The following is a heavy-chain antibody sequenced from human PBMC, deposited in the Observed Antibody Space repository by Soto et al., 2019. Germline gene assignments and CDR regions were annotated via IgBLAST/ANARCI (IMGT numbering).Heavy chain of an antibody. V-gene: IGHV3-48*01. CDR1: GLTFSSYS. J-gene: IGHJ5*02. D-gene: IGHD6-19*01. CDR2: ISSSSSTI. Sequence: EVQLVESGGGLVQPGGSLRLSCAASGLTFSSYSMNWVRLAPGKGLEWVSYISSSSSTIYYADSVKGRFTISRDNAKNLLYLQMNSLRAEDTAVYYCARDGPMGLAVAAADVQCFDPWGQGTLVTVSS. CDR3: ARDGPMGLAVAAADVQCFDP.